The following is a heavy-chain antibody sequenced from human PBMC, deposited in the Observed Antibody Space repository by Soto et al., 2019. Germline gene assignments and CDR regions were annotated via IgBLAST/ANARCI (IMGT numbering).Heavy chain of an antibody. Sequence: PSETLCLTCSVSGGYISGGGYYWSWIRQHPGKGLEWIGYIYYSGSTYYNPPLKSRVSISVDTSKNQFSLKLSSVTAADTAVYYCARGSGIAVAGTPFDYWGQGTLVTVSS. D-gene: IGHD6-19*01. V-gene: IGHV4-31*03. CDR1: GGYISGGGYY. J-gene: IGHJ4*02. CDR3: ARGSGIAVAGTPFDY. CDR2: IYYSGST.